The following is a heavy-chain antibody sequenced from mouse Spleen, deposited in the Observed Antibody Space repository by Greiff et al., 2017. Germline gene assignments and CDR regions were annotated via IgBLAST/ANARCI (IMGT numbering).Heavy chain of an antibody. Sequence: QVQLQQPGAELVRPGTSVKLSCKASGYTFTSYWMHWVKQRPGQGLEWIGVIDPSDSYTNYNQKFKGKATLTVDTSSSTAYMQLSSLTSEDSAVYYCARNGYDVGGYYFDYWGQGTTLTVSS. V-gene: IGHV1-59*01. CDR1: GYTFTSYW. CDR2: IDPSDSYT. D-gene: IGHD2-2*01. J-gene: IGHJ2*01. CDR3: ARNGYDVGGYYFDY.